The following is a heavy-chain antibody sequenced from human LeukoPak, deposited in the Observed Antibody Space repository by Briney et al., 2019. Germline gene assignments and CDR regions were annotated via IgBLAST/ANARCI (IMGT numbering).Heavy chain of an antibody. CDR2: INHSGST. J-gene: IGHJ6*03. V-gene: IGHV4-34*01. CDR1: GGSFSGYY. Sequence: SETLSLTCAVYGGSFSGYYWSWIRQPPGKGLEWIGEINHSGSTNYNPSLKTRVTISVDTSKNQFSLKLSSVTAADTAVYYCARGVFGVVITNYYYYMDVWGKGTTVTVSS. D-gene: IGHD3-3*01. CDR3: ARGVFGVVITNYYYYMDV.